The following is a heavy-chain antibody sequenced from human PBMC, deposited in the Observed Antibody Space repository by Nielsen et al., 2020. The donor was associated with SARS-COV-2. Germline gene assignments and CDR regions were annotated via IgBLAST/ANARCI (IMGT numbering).Heavy chain of an antibody. J-gene: IGHJ5*02. CDR1: GFTFSKAW. Sequence: GSLRLSCVASGFTFSKAWMSWVRQAPGKGLEWVGRIKSKIDGGTTDYAAPVKGRFTISRDDSKNTVYLDMSSLRTEDTAVYYCATARYCSRTSCSAGTDMFDPWGQGTQVIVSS. D-gene: IGHD2-2*01. CDR2: IKSKIDGGTT. CDR3: ATARYCSRTSCSAGTDMFDP. V-gene: IGHV3-15*01.